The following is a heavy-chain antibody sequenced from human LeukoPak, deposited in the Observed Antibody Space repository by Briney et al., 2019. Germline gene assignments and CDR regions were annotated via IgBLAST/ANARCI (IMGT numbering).Heavy chain of an antibody. J-gene: IGHJ3*02. CDR2: ISSSSSYI. CDR3: ARAGRSISSSWPDAFDI. V-gene: IGHV3-21*01. Sequence: GGSLRLSCAASGFTFSSYSMNWVRQAPGKGLEWVSSISSSSSYIYYADSVKGRFTISRDNAKNSLYLQMNSLRAEDTAVYYCARAGRSISSSWPDAFDIWGQGTMVTVSS. D-gene: IGHD6-13*01. CDR1: GFTFSSYS.